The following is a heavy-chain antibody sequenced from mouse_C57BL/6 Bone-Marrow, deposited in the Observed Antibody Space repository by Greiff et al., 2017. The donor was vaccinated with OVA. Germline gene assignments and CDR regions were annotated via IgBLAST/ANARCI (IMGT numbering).Heavy chain of an antibody. V-gene: IGHV1-69*01. D-gene: IGHD2-3*01. CDR2: IDPSDSYT. CDR3: ARGWLLIPFYWYFDV. J-gene: IGHJ1*03. Sequence: VQLQQSGAELVMPGASVKLSCKASGYTFTSYWMHWVKQRPGQGLEWIGEIDPSDSYTNYNQKFKGKSTLTVDKSSSTAYMQLSSLTSEDSAVYYCARGWLLIPFYWYFDVWGTGTTVTVSS. CDR1: GYTFTSYW.